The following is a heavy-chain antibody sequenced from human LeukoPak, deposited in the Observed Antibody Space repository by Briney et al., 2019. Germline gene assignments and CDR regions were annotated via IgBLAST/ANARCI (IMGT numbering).Heavy chain of an antibody. CDR1: GFTFSSYA. J-gene: IGHJ4*02. CDR3: AKDRPLRYFDWLSEYFDY. Sequence: PGGSLRLSCAASGFTFSSYAMSWVRQAPGKGLEWVSAIIGSGGSTYYADSVKGRFTISRDNSKNTLYLQMNSLRAEDTAVYYCAKDRPLRYFDWLSEYFDYWGQGTLVTVSS. CDR2: IIGSGGST. D-gene: IGHD3-9*01. V-gene: IGHV3-23*01.